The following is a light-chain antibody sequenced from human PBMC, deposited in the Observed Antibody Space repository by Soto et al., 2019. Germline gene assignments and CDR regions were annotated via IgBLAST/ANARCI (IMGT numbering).Light chain of an antibody. J-gene: IGKJ4*01. CDR2: DAS. CDR1: QSVSSY. CDR3: QQRGNWPLT. V-gene: IGKV3-11*01. Sequence: EIVLTQSPATLSLSPGERATLSCRASQSVSSYLVWYQQKPGQAPRPLIYDASNRATGIPARFSGSGSGTDFTLTISSLEPEDVEVYYCQQRGNWPLTFGGGTKVEIK.